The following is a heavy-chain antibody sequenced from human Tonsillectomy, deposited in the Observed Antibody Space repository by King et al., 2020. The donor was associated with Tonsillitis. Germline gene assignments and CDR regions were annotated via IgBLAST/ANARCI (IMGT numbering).Heavy chain of an antibody. V-gene: IGHV4-30-4*01. CDR1: GGSISSGDYY. D-gene: IGHD3-22*01. CDR2: IYDSGST. CDR3: ASVTYYYDSSGHGAFDI. Sequence: QMQLQESGPGLVKPSQTLSLTCTVSGGSISSGDYYWSWIRQPPGKGLEWIGYIYDSGSTYYNPSLKNRVTISVDTSKNQFSLKLSSVTAADTAVYYCASVTYYYDSSGHGAFDIWGQGTMVTVSA. J-gene: IGHJ3*02.